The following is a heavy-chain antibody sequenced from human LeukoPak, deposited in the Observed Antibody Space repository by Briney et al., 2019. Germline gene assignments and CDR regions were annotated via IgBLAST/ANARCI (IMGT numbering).Heavy chain of an antibody. J-gene: IGHJ4*02. D-gene: IGHD2-15*01. V-gene: IGHV3-23*01. Sequence: GGSLRLSCAASGFTFSNYAMSWVRQAPGRGLEWVSTIDGSNTNTYYADSVKGRFTISRDNSKNTLYLQMNSLRAEDTAVYYCARDRGYCSGGSCYVTNFDYWGQGTLVTVSS. CDR1: GFTFSNYA. CDR2: IDGSNTNT. CDR3: ARDRGYCSGGSCYVTNFDY.